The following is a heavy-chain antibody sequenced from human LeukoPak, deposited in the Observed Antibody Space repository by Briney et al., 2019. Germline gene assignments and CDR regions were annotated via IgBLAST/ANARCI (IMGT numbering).Heavy chain of an antibody. J-gene: IGHJ4*02. V-gene: IGHV4-34*01. CDR1: GGSFSGYY. Sequence: SETLSLTCAVYGGSFSGYYWNWTRQTPGKGLEWIGEVSHSGIINYIPSLMSRVSLSVDTSKNQFSLKLSSVTAADTAVYYCARRDFYGSGRSFDSWGQGTLVIVSP. CDR3: ARRDFYGSGRSFDS. CDR2: VSHSGII. D-gene: IGHD3-10*01.